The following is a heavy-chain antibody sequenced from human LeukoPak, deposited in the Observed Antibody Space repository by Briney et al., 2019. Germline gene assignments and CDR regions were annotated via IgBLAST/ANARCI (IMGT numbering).Heavy chain of an antibody. CDR1: GFTFSCYS. J-gene: IGHJ3*02. Sequence: GGSLRLSCAASGFTFSCYSMNWVRQAPGKGLEWVSSISSSSSYIYYADSVKGRFTISRDNAKNSLYLQMNSLRAEDTAVYYCARDQDPNSSSWSPPDAFDIWGQGTMVTVSS. CDR2: ISSSSSYI. D-gene: IGHD6-13*01. CDR3: ARDQDPNSSSWSPPDAFDI. V-gene: IGHV3-21*01.